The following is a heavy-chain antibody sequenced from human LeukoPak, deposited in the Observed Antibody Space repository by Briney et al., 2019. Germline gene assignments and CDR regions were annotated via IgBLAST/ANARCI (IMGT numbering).Heavy chain of an antibody. D-gene: IGHD2-21*01. CDR3: RGDSSY. Sequence: GGSLRLSCAASGFTVSSNYMNWVRQAPGKGPEWVSLIYSGDITYYADSVKGRFTISRDNSKYTLYLQMHSLRAEDTAVYYCRGDSSYWGQGTLVTVSS. CDR1: GFTVSSNY. V-gene: IGHV3-53*01. CDR2: IYSGDIT. J-gene: IGHJ4*02.